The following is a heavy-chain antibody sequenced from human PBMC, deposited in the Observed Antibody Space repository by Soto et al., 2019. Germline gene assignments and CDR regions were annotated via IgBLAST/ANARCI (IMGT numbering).Heavy chain of an antibody. J-gene: IGHJ6*02. D-gene: IGHD6-6*01. Sequence: ASVKVSWNASVYTFTGYYIHCVRQAPGQGLEWMGWINPNSGGTNYAQKFQGRVTMTRDTSISTAYMELSRLRSDDTAVYYCARSLVIAARTGPRYGMDVWGHGTTVTVS. CDR1: VYTFTGYY. CDR3: ARSLVIAARTGPRYGMDV. V-gene: IGHV1-2*02. CDR2: INPNSGGT.